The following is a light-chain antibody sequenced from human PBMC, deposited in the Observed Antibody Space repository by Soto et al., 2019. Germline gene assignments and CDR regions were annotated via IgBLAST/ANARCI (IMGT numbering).Light chain of an antibody. Sequence: DSHMTHSPSSVYGSDGYRGNITCRASQDISNYLAWYQQKPGKVPKLLIYAASTLQSGVPSRFSGSGSGTDFTLTISSLQPEDVATYYCQKYNSAPLTFGPGTKVDIK. J-gene: IGKJ3*01. V-gene: IGKV1-27*01. CDR2: AAS. CDR3: QKYNSAPLT. CDR1: QDISNY.